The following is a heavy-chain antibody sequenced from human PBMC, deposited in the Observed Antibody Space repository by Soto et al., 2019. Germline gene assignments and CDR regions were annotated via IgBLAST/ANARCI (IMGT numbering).Heavy chain of an antibody. Sequence: SDTLSLTCAVSASSISSAYFWGWIRQPPGKGLEWIATIFHTGGIYYNPSLKSRVTISVDTSNNQFSLRLNSVTAADTALYFCARTWIDGRTPADAFDIWGQGTMVTVS. V-gene: IGHV4-38-2*01. J-gene: IGHJ3*02. CDR2: IFHTGGI. D-gene: IGHD2-2*01. CDR1: ASSISSAYF. CDR3: ARTWIDGRTPADAFDI.